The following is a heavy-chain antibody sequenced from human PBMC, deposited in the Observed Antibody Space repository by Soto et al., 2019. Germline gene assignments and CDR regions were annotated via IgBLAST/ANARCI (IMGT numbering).Heavy chain of an antibody. CDR2: ISSSSSYI. Sequence: GGSLRLSCAASGFTFSSYSMNWVRQAPGKGLERVSSISSSSSYIYYADSVKGRFTISRDNAKNSLYLQMNSLRAEDTGVYYCARDRSIAAAGRDYYYGVDVWGQGTTVTVSS. CDR1: GFTFSSYS. D-gene: IGHD6-13*01. CDR3: ARDRSIAAAGRDYYYGVDV. J-gene: IGHJ6*02. V-gene: IGHV3-21*01.